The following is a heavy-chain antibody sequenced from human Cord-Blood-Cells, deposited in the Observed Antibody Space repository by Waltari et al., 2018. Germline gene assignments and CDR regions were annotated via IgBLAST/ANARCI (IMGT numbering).Heavy chain of an antibody. J-gene: IGHJ3*02. D-gene: IGHD6-6*01. CDR2: INAGNGNT. CDR3: ARESSSSAFDI. V-gene: IGHV1-3*01. Sequence: QVQLVQSGAEVKKPGASVTVSCKASGYTFTSYAMHWVRQAPGQRLEWMGWINAGNGNTKYSQKFQGRVTITRDTSASTAYMELSSLRSEDTAVYYCARESSSSAFDIWGQGTMVTVSS. CDR1: GYTFTSYA.